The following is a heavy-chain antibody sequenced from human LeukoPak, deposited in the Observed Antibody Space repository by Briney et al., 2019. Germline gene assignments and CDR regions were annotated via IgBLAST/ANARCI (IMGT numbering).Heavy chain of an antibody. Sequence: ASVKVSCKASGGTFSSYAISWVRQAPGQGLEWMGGIIPIFGTANYAQKFQGRVTITADESTSTAYMELSSLRSEDTAVYYCARVPRDFDWFEDDYWGQGTLVSVSS. CDR2: IIPIFGTA. CDR3: ARVPRDFDWFEDDY. CDR1: GGTFSSYA. D-gene: IGHD3-9*01. J-gene: IGHJ4*02. V-gene: IGHV1-69*13.